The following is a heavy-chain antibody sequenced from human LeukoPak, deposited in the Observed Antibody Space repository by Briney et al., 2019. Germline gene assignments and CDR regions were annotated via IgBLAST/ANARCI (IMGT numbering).Heavy chain of an antibody. CDR2: FDLEDGET. CDR3: VTAYSSSFVYLYHAFAL. CDR1: AYSLTVRA. Sequence: ASVKVSCKSSAYSLTVRAVHWVRHAPGKGLQWMGGFDLEDGETIYAQNFQGRVTRTEDTSTDTAHMELSSLTSEDTALYFCVTAYSSSFVYLYHAFALWGQGTMVTVSS. J-gene: IGHJ3*01. V-gene: IGHV1-24*01. D-gene: IGHD3-3*02.